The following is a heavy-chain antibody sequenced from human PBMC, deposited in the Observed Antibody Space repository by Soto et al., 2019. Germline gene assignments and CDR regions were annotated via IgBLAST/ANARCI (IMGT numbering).Heavy chain of an antibody. CDR1: GVSISSDY. CDR3: ARGHSSSWGNWFDP. Sequence: QVQLQESGPGLVKPSETLSLTCTVSGVSISSDYWSWIRQSPGKGLEWIGNIFYSGSPNYNPSHKTRVTISLDTSKNQLSLRLNSVTAADTALYYCARGHSSSWGNWFDPWGQGTLVTVSS. CDR2: IFYSGSP. D-gene: IGHD6-13*01. J-gene: IGHJ5*02. V-gene: IGHV4-59*08.